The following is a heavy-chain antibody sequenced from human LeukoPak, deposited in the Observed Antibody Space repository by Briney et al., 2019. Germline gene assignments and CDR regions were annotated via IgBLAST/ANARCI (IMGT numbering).Heavy chain of an antibody. CDR3: TREESSTTCSDV. CDR1: GYTFTGYY. Sequence: ASVRVSCKASGYTFTGYYMHWVRQAPGQGLEWMGWINPNSGGTNYAQKFQGRVTMTRDTSISTAYMELSRLRSDDTAVYYCTREESSTTCSDVWAKGPRSPSP. CDR2: INPNSGGT. D-gene: IGHD2-2*01. V-gene: IGHV1-2*02. J-gene: IGHJ6*02.